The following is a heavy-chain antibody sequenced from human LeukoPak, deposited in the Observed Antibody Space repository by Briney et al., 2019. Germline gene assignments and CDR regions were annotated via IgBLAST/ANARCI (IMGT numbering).Heavy chain of an antibody. J-gene: IGHJ6*04. CDR3: ARLVTMVRGPYVYYYYGMDV. CDR1: GDSVSSNSAA. Sequence: SQTLSLTCAISGDSVSSNSAAWNRIRQSPSRGLEWLGRTYYRSKWYNDYAVSVKSRITINPDTSKNQFSPQLNSVTPEDTAVYYCARLVTMVRGPYVYYYYGMDVWGKGTTVTVSS. V-gene: IGHV6-1*01. CDR2: TYYRSKWYN. D-gene: IGHD3-10*01.